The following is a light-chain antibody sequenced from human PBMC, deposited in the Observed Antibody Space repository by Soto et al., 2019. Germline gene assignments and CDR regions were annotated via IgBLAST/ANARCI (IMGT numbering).Light chain of an antibody. CDR3: QQYGRSPPGFT. CDR1: QSVSSSY. V-gene: IGKV3-20*01. J-gene: IGKJ3*01. CDR2: GAS. Sequence: EVVLTQSPGTLSLSPGERATLSCRASQSVSSSYLAWYQHKPGQAPRLLIYGASTRAPGIPDRFSGGGSGTDFDLTISRLEPEDFAVYYCQQYGRSPPGFTFGPGTKVDIK.